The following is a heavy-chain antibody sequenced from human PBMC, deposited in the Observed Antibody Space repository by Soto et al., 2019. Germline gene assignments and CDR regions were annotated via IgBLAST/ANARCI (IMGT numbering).Heavy chain of an antibody. CDR3: VRFGGAAAGPGDY. J-gene: IGHJ4*02. D-gene: IGHD6-13*01. Sequence: EVQLVESGGGLVQPGGSLRLSCVASEFTFSSYEMNWVRQAPGKGLEWVSYISSSGTTMYYTDSVKGRFTISRDNAKKSLYLQMNSLIAEDTAVYYCVRFGGAAAGPGDYWGQGTLVTVSS. CDR2: ISSSGTTM. V-gene: IGHV3-48*03. CDR1: EFTFSSYE.